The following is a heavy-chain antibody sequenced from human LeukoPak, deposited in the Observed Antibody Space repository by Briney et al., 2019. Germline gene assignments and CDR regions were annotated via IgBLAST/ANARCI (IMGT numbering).Heavy chain of an antibody. CDR1: GFTFSSYA. Sequence: PGGSLRLSCAASGFTFSSYAMHWVRQAPGKGLEWVAVISYDGSNKYYADSVKGRFTISRDNSKNTLYLQMNSLRAEDTAVYYCGRGGSYSIRYYFDYWGQGTLVTVSS. D-gene: IGHD1-26*01. CDR2: ISYDGSNK. J-gene: IGHJ4*02. V-gene: IGHV3-30-3*01. CDR3: GRGGSYSIRYYFDY.